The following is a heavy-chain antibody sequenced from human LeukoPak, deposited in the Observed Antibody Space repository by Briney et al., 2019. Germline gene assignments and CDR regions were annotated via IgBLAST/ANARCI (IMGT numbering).Heavy chain of an antibody. J-gene: IGHJ5*02. V-gene: IGHV4-39*07. CDR1: GGSISSSSYY. CDR2: IYYSGST. D-gene: IGHD2-2*01. CDR3: ASHPGIVVVPEWFDP. Sequence: PSETLSLTCTVSGGSISSSSYYWGWIRQPPGKGLEWIGSIYYSGSTYYNPSLKSRVTISVDTSKNQFSLKLSSVTAADTAVYYCASHPGIVVVPEWFDPWGQGTLVTVSS.